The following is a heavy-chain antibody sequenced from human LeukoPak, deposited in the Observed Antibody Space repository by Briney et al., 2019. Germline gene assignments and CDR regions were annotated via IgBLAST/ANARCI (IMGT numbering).Heavy chain of an antibody. J-gene: IGHJ4*02. V-gene: IGHV3-21*01. CDR3: ARELSSSSWYGGNYFDY. CDR1: GFTFSSYS. CDR2: ISTSSSYI. D-gene: IGHD6-13*01. Sequence: GGSLRLSCAASGFTFSSYSMNWVRQAPGKGLEWVSSISTSSSYINYADSVKGRFTISRDNAKKSLYLQMNSLRAEDTAVYYCARELSSSSWYGGNYFDYWGQGTLVTVSS.